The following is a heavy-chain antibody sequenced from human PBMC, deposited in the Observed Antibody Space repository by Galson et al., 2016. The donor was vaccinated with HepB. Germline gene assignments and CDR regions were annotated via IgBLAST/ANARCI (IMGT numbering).Heavy chain of an antibody. J-gene: IGHJ4*02. Sequence: SLRLSCAASGFTFSDYYVNWIRQAPGKGLEWLTYIGSDSSNSKYADSVKGRFTISRDNANNSLYLQMNSLRAEDTAVYFCVRERVGVTVFDFWGQGTLVTVSS. D-gene: IGHD1-26*01. CDR2: IGSDSSNS. V-gene: IGHV3-11*06. CDR3: VRERVGVTVFDF. CDR1: GFTFSDYY.